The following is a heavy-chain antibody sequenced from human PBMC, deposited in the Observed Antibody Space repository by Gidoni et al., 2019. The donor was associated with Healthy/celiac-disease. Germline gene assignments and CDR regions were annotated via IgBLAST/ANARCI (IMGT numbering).Heavy chain of an antibody. CDR1: GFTLSSNY. V-gene: IGHV3-66*01. CDR3: ARVQQWLAYNWFDP. J-gene: IGHJ5*02. Sequence: EVQLVESGGGLVQPGGSLRLSCAASGFTLSSNYMSWVRQAPGKGLEWVSVIYSGGSTYYADSVKGRFTISRDNSKNTLYLQMNSLRAEDTAVYYCARVQQWLAYNWFDPWGQGTLVTVSS. D-gene: IGHD6-19*01. CDR2: IYSGGST.